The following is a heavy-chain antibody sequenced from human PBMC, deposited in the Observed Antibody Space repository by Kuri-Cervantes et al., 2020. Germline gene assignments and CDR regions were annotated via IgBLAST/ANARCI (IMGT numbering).Heavy chain of an antibody. D-gene: IGHD3-10*01. V-gene: IGHV3-9*01. CDR2: ISWNSGSI. CDR1: GFTFDDYA. Sequence: SLKISCAASGFTFDDYAMHWVRQAPGKGLEWVSGISWNSGSIGYADSVKGRFTISRDNSKNTLYLQMNSLRAEDTAVYYCAGHMVRGVINYWGQGTLVTVSS. J-gene: IGHJ4*02. CDR3: AGHMVRGVINY.